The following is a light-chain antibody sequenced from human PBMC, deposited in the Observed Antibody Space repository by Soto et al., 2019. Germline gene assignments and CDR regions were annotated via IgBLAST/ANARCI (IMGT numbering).Light chain of an antibody. CDR3: CSFAGGATFV. V-gene: IGLV2-23*03. Sequence: QSVLTQPASVSGSPGQSITISCTGTSSDVGGYNLVSWYKQHPGKAPKLIIYEGNKRPSGVSDRFSGSKSGNTASLTISSLQAEDEADYSCCSFAGGATFVFGGGTKLTV. CDR2: EGN. J-gene: IGLJ2*01. CDR1: SSDVGGYNL.